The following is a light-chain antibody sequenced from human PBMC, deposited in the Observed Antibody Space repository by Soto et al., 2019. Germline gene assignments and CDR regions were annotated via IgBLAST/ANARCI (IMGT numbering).Light chain of an antibody. J-gene: IGKJ5*01. CDR2: AAS. CDR1: QGISSY. Sequence: DIPLTQSPSFLSASVGDRVTITCRASQGISSYLAWYQQKPGKAPKLLIYAASTLQSGVPSRFSGSGSGTELTLTISMLQPEDFATYYCQHLDSYSTFGEGTRLEMK. V-gene: IGKV1-9*01. CDR3: QHLDSYST.